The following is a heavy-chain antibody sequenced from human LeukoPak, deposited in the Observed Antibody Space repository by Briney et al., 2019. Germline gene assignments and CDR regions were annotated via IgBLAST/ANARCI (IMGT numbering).Heavy chain of an antibody. Sequence: GGSLRLSCAASGFTFNRYWWSWVRQAPGKGLEWLANVNQGGSATFYLASVKGRFTIINDNAKNSLYLQRNGLSVEDTAEYYCARHNESSRAYWGQGTLVTVSS. CDR3: ARHNESSRAY. CDR2: VNQGGSAT. V-gene: IGHV3-7*05. J-gene: IGHJ4*02. CDR1: GFTFNRYW. D-gene: IGHD1-1*01.